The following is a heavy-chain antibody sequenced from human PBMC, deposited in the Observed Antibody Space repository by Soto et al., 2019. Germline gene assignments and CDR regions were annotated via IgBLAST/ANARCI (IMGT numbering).Heavy chain of an antibody. V-gene: IGHV6-1*01. J-gene: IGHJ4*02. CDR1: GDSVSSTSAA. CDR2: TYYRSKWYS. CDR3: ARGHSSSWFYY. Sequence: PSQTLSLTCAISGDSVSSTSAAWSWIRQSPSRGLEWLGRTYYRSKWYSDYAVSVKSRITINPDTSKNQFSLKLSSVTAADTAVYYCARGHSSSWFYYWGQGTLVTVSS. D-gene: IGHD6-13*01.